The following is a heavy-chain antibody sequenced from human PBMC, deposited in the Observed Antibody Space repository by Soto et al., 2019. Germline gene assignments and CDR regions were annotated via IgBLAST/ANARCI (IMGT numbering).Heavy chain of an antibody. CDR2: IYYSGST. CDR3: ACSGIPSAFFDY. CDR1: GGSISSGGYY. D-gene: IGHD1-26*01. J-gene: IGHJ4*02. Sequence: QVQLQESGPGLVKPSQTLSLTCTISGGSISSGGYYWSWIRQHPGKGLEWIGYIYYSGSTYYNPSLKSRVTISVDTSKNQFSLKLSSVTAADTAVYYCACSGIPSAFFDYWGQGTLVTVSS. V-gene: IGHV4-31*03.